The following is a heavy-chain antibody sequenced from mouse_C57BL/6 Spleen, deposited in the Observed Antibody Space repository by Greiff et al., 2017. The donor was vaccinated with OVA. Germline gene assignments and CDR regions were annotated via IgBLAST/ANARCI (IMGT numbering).Heavy chain of an antibody. Sequence: EVKLQESGPELVKPGASVKISCKASGYSFTDYNMNWVKQSNGKSLEWIGEIYPNYGTTSYNQKFKGKATLTEDKSSSTAYMQLSSLTSEDSAVYYCARRRPDTPWFAYWGQGTMVTVSS. CDR1: GYSFTDYN. J-gene: IGHJ3*01. D-gene: IGHD2-12*01. CDR3: ARRRPDTPWFAY. V-gene: IGHV1-39*01. CDR2: IYPNYGTT.